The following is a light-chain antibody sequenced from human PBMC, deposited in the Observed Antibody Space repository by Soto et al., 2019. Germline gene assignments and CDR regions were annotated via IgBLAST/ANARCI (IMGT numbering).Light chain of an antibody. CDR3: SSYTSSSTPR. J-gene: IGLJ1*01. CDR1: SSDVGGYNY. CDR2: DVS. Sequence: QSALTQPASVSGSPGQSITISCTGTSSDVGGYNYVSWYQQHPGKAPKLMIYDVSNRPSGVSNRFSGSKSGNTASLTISGLQAEDEADYYCSSYTSSSTPRFGTGTKVTDL. V-gene: IGLV2-14*01.